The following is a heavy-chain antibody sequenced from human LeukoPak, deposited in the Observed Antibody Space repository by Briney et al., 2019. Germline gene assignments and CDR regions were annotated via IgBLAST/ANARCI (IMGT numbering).Heavy chain of an antibody. J-gene: IGHJ6*03. CDR3: ARVYGSYGLQYGYSSSWYSTENYYYYYMDV. V-gene: IGHV4-38-2*01. Sequence: SETLSLTCAVSGYSISSGYYWGWIRQPPGKGLEWIGSIYHSGSTYYNPSLKSRVTISVDTSKNQFSLKLSSVTAADTAVYYCARVYGSYGLQYGYSSSWYSTENYYYYYMDVWGKGTMVTVSS. CDR2: IYHSGST. CDR1: GYSISSGYY. D-gene: IGHD6-13*01.